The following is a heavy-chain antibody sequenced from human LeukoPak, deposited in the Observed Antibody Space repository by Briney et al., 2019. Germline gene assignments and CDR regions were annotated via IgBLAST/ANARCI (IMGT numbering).Heavy chain of an antibody. CDR2: IYYSGST. CDR3: ARHLSSYGYAFDI. Sequence: SETLSLTCTVSGGSISSYYWSWIRQPPGKGLEWIGYIYYSGSTNYSPALKSRVTISVDTSKDQFSLKLSSVTAADTAVYYCARHLSSYGYAFDIWGQGTMVTVSS. D-gene: IGHD5-18*01. V-gene: IGHV4-59*08. J-gene: IGHJ3*02. CDR1: GGSISSYY.